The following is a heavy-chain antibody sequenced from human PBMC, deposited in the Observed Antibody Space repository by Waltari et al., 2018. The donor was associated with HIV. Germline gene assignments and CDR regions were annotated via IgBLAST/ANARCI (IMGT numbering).Heavy chain of an antibody. V-gene: IGHV3-66*01. CDR3: ASIAYCGGDCYPRGMDV. Sequence: EVQLVESGGGLVQPGGSLRLSCAASGFTVSSNYMSWVRQAPGKVLGGVSVIYSGGSKYDADSGKGRFTISRDNSKNTLYLQMNSLRAEDTAVYYCASIAYCGGDCYPRGMDVWGQGTTVTVSS. D-gene: IGHD2-21*02. J-gene: IGHJ6*02. CDR1: GFTVSSNY. CDR2: IYSGGSK.